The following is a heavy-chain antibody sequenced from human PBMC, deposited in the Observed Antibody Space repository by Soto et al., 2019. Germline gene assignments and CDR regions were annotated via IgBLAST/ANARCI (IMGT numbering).Heavy chain of an antibody. J-gene: IGHJ4*02. CDR2: IIPIFGTA. V-gene: IGHV1-69*13. D-gene: IGHD3-10*01. CDR1: GVTFSSYA. Sequence: SVKVSCKASGVTFSSYAISWVRHAPGQGLEWMGGIIPIFGTANYAQKFQGRVTITADESTSTAYMELSSLRSEDTAVYYCARDGYYGSGSYYNLDYWGQGTLVTVSS. CDR3: ARDGYYGSGSYYNLDY.